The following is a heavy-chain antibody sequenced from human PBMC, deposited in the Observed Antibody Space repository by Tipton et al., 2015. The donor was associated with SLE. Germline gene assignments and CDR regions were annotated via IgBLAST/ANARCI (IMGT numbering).Heavy chain of an antibody. Sequence: SLRLSCAASGFTFSSYWMSWVRQAPGKGLEWVANIKQDGSEKYYVDSVKGRFTISRDNAKNSLYLQMNSLRAEDTAVYYCAKDWEYSSPGGYFDYWGQGTLVTVSS. CDR1: GFTFSSYW. CDR2: IKQDGSEK. V-gene: IGHV3-7*01. J-gene: IGHJ4*02. CDR3: AKDWEYSSPGGYFDY. D-gene: IGHD6-6*01.